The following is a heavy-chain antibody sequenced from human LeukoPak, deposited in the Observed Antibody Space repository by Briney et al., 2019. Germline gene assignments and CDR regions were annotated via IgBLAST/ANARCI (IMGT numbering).Heavy chain of an antibody. Sequence: GGSLRLSCAASGFTFSSDAMSWVRQAPGKGLEWVSAISGSGGSTYYADSVKGRFTISRDNSKNTLYLQMNSLRAEDTAVYYCAKEAAEGTGPQLVLEIYYFDYWGQGTLVTVSS. J-gene: IGHJ4*02. CDR1: GFTFSSDA. CDR3: AKEAAEGTGPQLVLEIYYFDY. V-gene: IGHV3-23*01. CDR2: ISGSGGST. D-gene: IGHD6-13*01.